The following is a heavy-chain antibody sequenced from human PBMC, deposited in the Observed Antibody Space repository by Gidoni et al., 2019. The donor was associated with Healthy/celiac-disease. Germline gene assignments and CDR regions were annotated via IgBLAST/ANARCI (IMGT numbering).Heavy chain of an antibody. J-gene: IGHJ6*02. Sequence: EVQLVESGGGLVKLGGSLRLSCAASGFTFRNAWMSWVRQAPGKGLEWVGRIKSKTDGGTTDYAAPVKGRFTISRDDSKNTLYLQMNSLKTEDTAVYYCTTGDMVRGEGSYYYYYGMDVWGQGTTVTVSS. CDR2: IKSKTDGGTT. D-gene: IGHD3-10*01. CDR3: TTGDMVRGEGSYYYYYGMDV. V-gene: IGHV3-15*01. CDR1: GFTFRNAW.